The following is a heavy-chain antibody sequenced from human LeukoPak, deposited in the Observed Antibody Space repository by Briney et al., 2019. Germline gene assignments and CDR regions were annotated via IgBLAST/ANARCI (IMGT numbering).Heavy chain of an antibody. D-gene: IGHD6-19*01. CDR2: IHYSGST. Sequence: PSETLSLTCTVSGASIRSYFWSWIRQPPGKGLEWIGNIHYSGSTNYNSSLKSRVTISVDTSKNHFSLKMISVTTADTAVYFCARGGWFHDRWGQGTLVTVSS. CDR3: ARGGWFHDR. J-gene: IGHJ5*02. CDR1: GASIRSYF. V-gene: IGHV4-59*01.